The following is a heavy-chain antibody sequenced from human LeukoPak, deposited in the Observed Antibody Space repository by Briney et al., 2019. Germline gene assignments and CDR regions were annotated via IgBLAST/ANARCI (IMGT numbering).Heavy chain of an antibody. V-gene: IGHV1-69*05. J-gene: IGHJ4*02. CDR1: GCTFSSYS. Sequence: SVKVSCKASGCTFSSYSISWVRQAPGQGLEWMGMIIPIFGTTNYAQKFQSRVTITTDTSTCTAYMELSSLRSEDTAVYYCARGSLGYCSSTSCYNVGDYWGQGTLVTVSS. D-gene: IGHD2-2*02. CDR2: IIPIFGTT. CDR3: ARGSLGYCSSTSCYNVGDY.